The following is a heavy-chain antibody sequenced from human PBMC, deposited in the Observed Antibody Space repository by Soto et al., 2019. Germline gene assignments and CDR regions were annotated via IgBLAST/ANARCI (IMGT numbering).Heavy chain of an antibody. CDR2: IYSGGTT. CDR3: ARVWGIENAFDI. V-gene: IGHV3-53*01. D-gene: IGHD7-27*01. CDR1: GFTVSDSY. J-gene: IGHJ3*02. Sequence: EVQLVESGGYLIQPGGSLRLSCAASGFTVSDSYMSWVRQAPGKGLEWVSIIYSGGTTYYTDSVKGRFTISRDNSKNTLYLQMNRLGAEDTAVYYCARVWGIENAFDIWGQGTKVTVS.